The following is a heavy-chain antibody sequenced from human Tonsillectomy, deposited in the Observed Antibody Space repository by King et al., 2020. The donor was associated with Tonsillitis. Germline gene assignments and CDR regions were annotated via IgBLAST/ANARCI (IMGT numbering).Heavy chain of an antibody. J-gene: IGHJ4*02. CDR1: GFSFRSYT. Sequence: VQLVESGGGVVQPGRSLRLSCAASGFSFRSYTMHWVRQAPGKGLQWVAAISYDGSNKYYADSVKGRFTISRDNSKNTLYLQMSSLRSEDTAVYYCARPVSGSSGWFLNYWGQGSLVTVSS. D-gene: IGHD6-19*01. V-gene: IGHV3-30*04. CDR2: ISYDGSNK. CDR3: ARPVSGSSGWFLNY.